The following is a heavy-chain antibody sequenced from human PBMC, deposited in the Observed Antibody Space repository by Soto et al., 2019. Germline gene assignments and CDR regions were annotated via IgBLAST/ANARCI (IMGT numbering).Heavy chain of an antibody. J-gene: IGHJ3*02. V-gene: IGHV4-31*03. D-gene: IGHD5-12*01. CDR1: GGSIISGGYY. CDR2: IYYSGST. CDR3: ARLTPYSGYEFDDAFDI. Sequence: SETLSLTCTVSGGSIISGGYYWSWIRQHPGKGLEWIGYIYYSGSTYYNPSLKSRVTISVDTSKNQFSLKLSSVTAADTAVYYCARLTPYSGYEFDDAFDIWGQGTMVTVSS.